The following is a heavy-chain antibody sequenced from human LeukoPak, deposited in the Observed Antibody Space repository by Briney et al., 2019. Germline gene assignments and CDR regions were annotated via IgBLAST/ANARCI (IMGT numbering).Heavy chain of an antibody. CDR1: GYSFIDYY. Sequence: ASVKVSCKTSGYSFIDYYMHWVHQAPGQGLEWMGWINPNSGRTSTAQKFQGRITMTRDTSITTVYMEVSWLTSDDTAIYYCARADRLDGSPYLIGPWGQGTLVTVSS. CDR2: INPNSGRT. D-gene: IGHD1-26*01. V-gene: IGHV1-2*02. J-gene: IGHJ5*02. CDR3: ARADRLDGSPYLIGP.